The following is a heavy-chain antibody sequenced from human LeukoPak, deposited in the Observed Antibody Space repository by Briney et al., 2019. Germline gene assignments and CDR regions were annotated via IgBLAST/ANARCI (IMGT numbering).Heavy chain of an antibody. CDR2: ISSSSSYI. CDR3: ARGAVAGPLIYYYYYMDV. V-gene: IGHV3-21*01. CDR1: GFTFSSYS. D-gene: IGHD6-19*01. J-gene: IGHJ6*03. Sequence: GGSLRLSCAASGFTFSSYSMNWVRQAPGKGLEWVSSISSSSSYIYYADSVKGRFTISRDNAKNSLYLQMNSLRAEDTAVYYCARGAVAGPLIYYYYYMDVWGKGTTVTVSS.